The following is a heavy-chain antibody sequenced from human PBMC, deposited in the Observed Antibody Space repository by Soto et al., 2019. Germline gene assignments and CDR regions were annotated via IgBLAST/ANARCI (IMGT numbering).Heavy chain of an antibody. Sequence: GGSLRLSCAASGFTFSSYAMHWVRQAPGKGPAWVAVISYDGSNKYYVDSVMGRFTITRDNSKNTLYLQMTSVRAEDTAVYYCARAAYDAFDIWGQGTMVTVSS. CDR2: ISYDGSNK. V-gene: IGHV3-30*01. J-gene: IGHJ3*02. CDR1: GFTFSSYA. CDR3: ARAAYDAFDI.